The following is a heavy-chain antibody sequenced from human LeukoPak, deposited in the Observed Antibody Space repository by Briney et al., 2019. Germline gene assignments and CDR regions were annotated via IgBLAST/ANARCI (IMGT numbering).Heavy chain of an antibody. CDR3: AKVVLVGAIFGPGY. CDR2: IRYDGSNK. D-gene: IGHD1-26*01. Sequence: GGSLRLSCAASGFNFNNYGMHWVRQAPGKGLEWVAFIRYDGSNKYYADSVKGRFTISRDNSKNTLYLQMNSLRAEDTAVYYCAKVVLVGAIFGPGYWGQGTLVTVSS. J-gene: IGHJ4*02. CDR1: GFNFNNYG. V-gene: IGHV3-30*02.